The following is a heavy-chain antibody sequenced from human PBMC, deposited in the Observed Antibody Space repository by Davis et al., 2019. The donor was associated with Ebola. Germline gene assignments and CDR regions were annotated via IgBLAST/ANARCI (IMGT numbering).Heavy chain of an antibody. CDR3: ARSRGYGYDYFDY. CDR2: INPSGGST. D-gene: IGHD5-18*01. J-gene: IGHJ4*02. CDR1: GYNFIAYY. Sequence: ASVKVSCKTSGYNFIAYYIHWVRQAPGQGLEWMGRINPSGGSTSYAQKFQGRVTMSRDTSTSTVYMDLSSLRSEDTAVFYCARSRGYGYDYFDYWGQGTLVTVSS. V-gene: IGHV1-46*01.